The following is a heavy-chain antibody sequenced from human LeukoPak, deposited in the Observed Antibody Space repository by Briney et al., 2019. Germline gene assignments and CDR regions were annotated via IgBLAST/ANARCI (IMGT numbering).Heavy chain of an antibody. J-gene: IGHJ4*02. CDR3: ARSGYIAVAGDFDY. CDR1: GGSISSYY. CDR2: IYTSGST. D-gene: IGHD6-19*01. V-gene: IGHV4-4*07. Sequence: SETLSLTCTVSGGSISSYYWSWIRQPAGEGLEWIGRIYTSGSTNYNPSLKSRVTISVDTSKNQFSLKLSSVTAADTAVYYCARSGYIAVAGDFDYWGQGTLVTVSS.